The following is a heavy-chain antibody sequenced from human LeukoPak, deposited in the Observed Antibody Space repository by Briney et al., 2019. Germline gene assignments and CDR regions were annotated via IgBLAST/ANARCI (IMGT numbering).Heavy chain of an antibody. CDR1: GFTFSSYA. CDR3: ARVVTQNYYYYMDV. D-gene: IGHD1-26*01. J-gene: IGHJ6*03. CDR2: ISSNGGST. V-gene: IGHV3-64*01. Sequence: PGGSLRLSCAASGFTFSSYAMHWVRQAPGKGLEYVSAISSNGGSTYYANSVKGRFTISRDNSKNTLYLQMGSLRAEDMAVYYCARVVTQNYYYYMDVWGKGTTVTVSS.